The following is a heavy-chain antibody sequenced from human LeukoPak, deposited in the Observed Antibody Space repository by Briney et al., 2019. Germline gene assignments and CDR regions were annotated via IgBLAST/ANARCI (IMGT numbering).Heavy chain of an antibody. V-gene: IGHV4-39*01. CDR1: GGSISSSSYY. CDR3: ARIIAAAAPFDY. D-gene: IGHD6-13*01. Sequence: SETLSLTCTVSGGSISSSSYYWGWIRQPPGKGLEWIGSIYYSGSTYYNPSLKSRVTISVDTSKNQFSLKLSSVTAADTAVYYCARIIAAAAPFDYWGQGTLVTVSS. CDR2: IYYSGST. J-gene: IGHJ4*02.